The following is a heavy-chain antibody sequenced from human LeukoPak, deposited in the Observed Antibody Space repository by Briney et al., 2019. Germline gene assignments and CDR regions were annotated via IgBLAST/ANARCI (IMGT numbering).Heavy chain of an antibody. V-gene: IGHV4-4*07. J-gene: IGHJ5*02. CDR3: ARDVGGSCTNGVCYSGTRFDP. D-gene: IGHD2-8*01. CDR1: GGSISSYY. Sequence: PSETLSLTCTVSGGSISSYYWSWIRQPAGKGLEWIGRIYTRGSTNYNPSLKSRVTMSVDTSKNQFSLKLSSVTAADTAVYYCARDVGGSCTNGVCYSGTRFDPWGQGTLVTVSS. CDR2: IYTRGST.